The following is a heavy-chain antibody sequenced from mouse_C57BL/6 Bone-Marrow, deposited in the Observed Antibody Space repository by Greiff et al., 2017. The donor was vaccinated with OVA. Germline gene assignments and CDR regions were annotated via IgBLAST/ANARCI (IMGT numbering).Heavy chain of an antibody. CDR1: GYTFTDYE. Sequence: QVQLQQSGAELVRPGASVTLSCKASGYTFTDYEMHWVKQTPVHGLEWIGAIDPETGGTAYNQKFKGKAILTADKSSSTAYMELRSLTSEDSAVYWCTGGRELLLRPWYFDGWGTGTTVTVSS. D-gene: IGHD1-1*01. J-gene: IGHJ1*03. CDR3: TGGRELLLRPWYFDG. CDR2: IDPETGGT. V-gene: IGHV1-15*01.